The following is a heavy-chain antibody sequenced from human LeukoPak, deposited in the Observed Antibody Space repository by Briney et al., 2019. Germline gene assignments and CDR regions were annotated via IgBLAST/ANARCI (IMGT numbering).Heavy chain of an antibody. CDR3: ARSNYGGKRWFDP. J-gene: IGHJ5*02. V-gene: IGHV1-46*01. D-gene: IGHD4-23*01. CDR1: GYTFTSYA. Sequence: ASVKVSCKASGYTFTSYAMNWVRQAPGQGLEWMGIINPSGGSTSYAQKFQGRVTMTRDTSISTAYMELSSLRPEDTAVYYCARSNYGGKRWFDPWGQGTLVTVSS. CDR2: INPSGGST.